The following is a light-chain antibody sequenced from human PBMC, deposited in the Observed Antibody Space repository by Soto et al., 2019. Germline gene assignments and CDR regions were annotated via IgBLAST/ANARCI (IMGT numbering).Light chain of an antibody. J-gene: IGLJ2*01. V-gene: IGLV1-40*01. Sequence: QSVLTQPPSVSGAPGQRVTISCTGSSSNIGAGYDVHWYQQLPGTAPKLLIYGNSNRPSGVPDRFSGAKSGTSAPLAINGLQAEDEADYYCQSYDSSLSGVVFGGGTKLTVL. CDR3: QSYDSSLSGVV. CDR1: SSNIGAGYD. CDR2: GNS.